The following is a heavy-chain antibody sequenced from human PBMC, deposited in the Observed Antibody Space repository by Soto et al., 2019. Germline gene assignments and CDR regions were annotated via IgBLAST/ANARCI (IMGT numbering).Heavy chain of an antibody. Sequence: SETLSLTCTVSRGSVSIGSYYWSCIRQPAGKGLEWIGRIYTTGSTTYNPSLKSRVTMSVDTSKKQVSLNLTSVTAADTAVYYCARLRGGYYYYGMDVWGQGTTVTVSS. CDR2: IYTTGST. CDR1: RGSVSIGSYY. CDR3: ARLRGGYYYYGMDV. J-gene: IGHJ6*02. D-gene: IGHD3-16*01. V-gene: IGHV4-61*02.